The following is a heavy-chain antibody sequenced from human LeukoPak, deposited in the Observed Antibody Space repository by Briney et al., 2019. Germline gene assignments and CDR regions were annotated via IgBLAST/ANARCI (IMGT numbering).Heavy chain of an antibody. CDR3: ARDGRTYGDAFDI. V-gene: IGHV3-48*03. CDR2: ISSSARII. Sequence: GGSLRLSCAASGFTFSDYAMNWVRQAPGKGLEWVSYISSSARIIYYEDSVKGRVTISRDNAKNSLYLQMNSLRAEDTAVYYCARDGRTYGDAFDIWGQGTMVTVSS. CDR1: GFTFSDYA. J-gene: IGHJ3*02. D-gene: IGHD4-17*01.